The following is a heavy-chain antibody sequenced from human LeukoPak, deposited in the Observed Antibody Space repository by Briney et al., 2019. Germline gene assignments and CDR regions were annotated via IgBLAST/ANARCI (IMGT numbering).Heavy chain of an antibody. Sequence: GGSLRLSCAASGFTFSSYSMNWVRQAPGKGLEWVSSISSSSSYIYYADSVKGRFTLSRDNAKNSLYLQMNSLRAEDTAVYYCARVPGWNYFDYWGQGTLVTVSS. J-gene: IGHJ4*02. CDR2: ISSSSSYI. D-gene: IGHD5-24*01. CDR1: GFTFSSYS. CDR3: ARVPGWNYFDY. V-gene: IGHV3-21*01.